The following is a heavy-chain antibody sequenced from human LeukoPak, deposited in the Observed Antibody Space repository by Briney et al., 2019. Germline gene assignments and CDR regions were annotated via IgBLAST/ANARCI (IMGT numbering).Heavy chain of an antibody. Sequence: GGSLRLSCAASGFTFSNAWMSWVRQAPGKGLEWVGRIKSKTDGRTTDYAAPVKGRFTISRDDSKNTLYLQMNSLKTEDTAVYYCTTGIDDAFDIWGQGTMVTVSS. V-gene: IGHV3-15*01. D-gene: IGHD2/OR15-2a*01. J-gene: IGHJ3*02. CDR3: TTGIDDAFDI. CDR1: GFTFSNAW. CDR2: IKSKTDGRTT.